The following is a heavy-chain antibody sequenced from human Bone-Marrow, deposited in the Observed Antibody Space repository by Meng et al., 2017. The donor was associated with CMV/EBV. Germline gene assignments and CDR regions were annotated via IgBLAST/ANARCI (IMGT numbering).Heavy chain of an antibody. CDR2: IKSKTDGGTT. Sequence: GGSLRLSCAASGFTFSNAWMSWVRQAPGKGLEWVGRIKSKTDGGTTDYAAPVKGRFTISRDDSKNTLYLQMNSLKTEDTAVYYCTNSSMVRGVTPLWGQGTLVTVSS. D-gene: IGHD3-10*01. V-gene: IGHV3-15*01. CDR3: TNSSMVRGVTPL. J-gene: IGHJ4*02. CDR1: GFTFSNAW.